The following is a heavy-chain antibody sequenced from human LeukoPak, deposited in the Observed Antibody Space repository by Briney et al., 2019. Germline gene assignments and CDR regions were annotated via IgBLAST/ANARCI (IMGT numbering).Heavy chain of an antibody. CDR3: ARGRRILGGPENAGDFFDY. D-gene: IGHD3-16*01. Sequence: ASVKVSCKASGYTSTDYYLLWVRQAPGQGLEWMGWIKPNSGATDFAQSFQDRATMTRDTSSGTAYLDLSGLTSDDTAVYYCARGRRILGGPENAGDFFDYWGQGTLVTVSS. CDR2: IKPNSGAT. J-gene: IGHJ4*01. CDR1: GYTSTDYY. V-gene: IGHV1-2*02.